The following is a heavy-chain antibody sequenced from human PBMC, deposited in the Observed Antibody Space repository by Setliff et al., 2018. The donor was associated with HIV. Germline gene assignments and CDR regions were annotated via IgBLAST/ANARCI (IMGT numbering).Heavy chain of an antibody. D-gene: IGHD6-19*01. Sequence: GGSLRLSCAASGFIFRNYAMHWVRQAPGKGLEWVSYISSSSSTIYYADSVKGRFTISRDNAKNSLYLQMNSLRAEDTAVYYCARARIAVAGLNWFDPWGQGTLVTVSS. CDR3: ARARIAVAGLNWFDP. CDR2: ISSSSSTI. V-gene: IGHV3-48*03. CDR1: GFIFRNYA. J-gene: IGHJ5*02.